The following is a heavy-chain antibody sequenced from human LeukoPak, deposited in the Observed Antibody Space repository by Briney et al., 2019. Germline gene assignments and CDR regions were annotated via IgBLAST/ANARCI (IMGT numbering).Heavy chain of an antibody. CDR2: IYYSGNT. V-gene: IGHV4-38-2*02. Sequence: PSETLSLTCTVSGYSISSGYYWGWIRQPPGKGLEWIGSIYYSGNTYYNASLKSRVTISVDTSKNQFSLKLSPVTAADTAVYYCARDRDQNSGWYGDWGQGTLVTVSS. J-gene: IGHJ4*02. CDR3: ARDRDQNSGWYGD. CDR1: GYSISSGYY. D-gene: IGHD6-19*01.